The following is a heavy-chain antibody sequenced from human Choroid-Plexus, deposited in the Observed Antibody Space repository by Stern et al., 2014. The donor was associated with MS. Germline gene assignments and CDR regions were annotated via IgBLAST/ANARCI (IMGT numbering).Heavy chain of an antibody. Sequence: VQLVESGGGVVQPGRPLRLSCVASGFTLGSCAMHWVRQAPGKGLEWVAGVSYDGSNKYYADSVKGRFTISRDNSQNTFYMQMSSLRPEDTAVYYCAKDRQYLTYFFDHWGQGSLVTVSS. V-gene: IGHV3-30*18. CDR1: GFTLGSCA. CDR2: VSYDGSNK. CDR3: AKDRQYLTYFFDH. D-gene: IGHD2/OR15-2a*01. J-gene: IGHJ5*02.